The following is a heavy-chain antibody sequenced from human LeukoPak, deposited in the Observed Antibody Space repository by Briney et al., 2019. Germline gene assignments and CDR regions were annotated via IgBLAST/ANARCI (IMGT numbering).Heavy chain of an antibody. V-gene: IGHV1-18*01. J-gene: IGHJ4*02. D-gene: IGHD4-23*01. CDR2: ISAYYGNT. CDR3: ARLGGGSHYYDF. Sequence: GASVKVSCNSSGFTFINSRITWVRQAPGRGLEWMGWISAYYGNTYYVENFEGRVAMTRDTATSTAFMELRSLTADDTAVYYCARLGGGSHYYDFWGQGTLVSVSP. CDR1: GFTFINSR.